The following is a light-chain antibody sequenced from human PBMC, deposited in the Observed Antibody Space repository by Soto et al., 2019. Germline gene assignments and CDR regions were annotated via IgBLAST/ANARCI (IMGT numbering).Light chain of an antibody. CDR2: AAS. Sequence: EIVLTQSPGTLSLSPGEGATLSCSASQTVAVNSLAWYQQTPGQTPRLLIYAASTRATGIPDRFNGSGSGTDFVLTISRLEPEDFAMYYCQQYGDSPFTFGPGTKVDI. J-gene: IGKJ3*01. CDR3: QQYGDSPFT. V-gene: IGKV3-20*01. CDR1: QTVAVNS.